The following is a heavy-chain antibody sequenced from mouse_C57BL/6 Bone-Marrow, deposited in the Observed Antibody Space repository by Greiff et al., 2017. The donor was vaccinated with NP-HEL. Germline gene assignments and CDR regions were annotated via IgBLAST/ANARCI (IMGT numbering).Heavy chain of an antibody. CDR3: ARFSTTVVAFDY. J-gene: IGHJ2*01. CDR2: IDPNSGGT. Sequence: VQLQESGAELARPGASVKLSCKASGYTFTSYGISWVKQRTGRGLEWIGRIDPNSGGTKYNEKFKSKATLTVDKPSSTAYMQLSSLTSEDSAVYYCARFSTTVVAFDYWGQGTTLTVSS. V-gene: IGHV1-72*01. D-gene: IGHD1-1*01. CDR1: GYTFTSYG.